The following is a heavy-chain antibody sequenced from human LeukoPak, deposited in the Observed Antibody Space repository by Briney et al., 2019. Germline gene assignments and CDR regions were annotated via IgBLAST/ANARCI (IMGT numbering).Heavy chain of an antibody. D-gene: IGHD3-10*01. V-gene: IGHV4-59*01. CDR2: IYYSGST. Sequence: SETLSLTCAVYGGSFSGYYWSWIRQPPGKGLEWIGYIYYSGSTNYNPSLKSRVTISVDTSKNQFSLKLSSVTAADTAVYYCARESRRILWFGELPKPLYYFDYWGQGTLVTVSS. CDR1: GGSFSGYY. J-gene: IGHJ4*02. CDR3: ARESRRILWFGELPKPLYYFDY.